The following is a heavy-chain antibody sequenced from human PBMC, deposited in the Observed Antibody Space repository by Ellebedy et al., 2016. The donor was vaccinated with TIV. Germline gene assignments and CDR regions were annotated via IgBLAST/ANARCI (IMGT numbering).Heavy chain of an antibody. Sequence: SETLSLTXSVSGGSISKSISSFYWSWLRQSPGKGLEWIGNIHYSGSTNYNPALRSRAAISIDASKNQFSLGLDSVTAADTAVYYCAIEGVEYLGHIMSGWFGPWGQGTHVIVSS. D-gene: IGHD2/OR15-2a*01. CDR3: AIEGVEYLGHIMSGWFGP. CDR1: GGSISKSISSFY. CDR2: IHYSGST. V-gene: IGHV4-61*01. J-gene: IGHJ5*02.